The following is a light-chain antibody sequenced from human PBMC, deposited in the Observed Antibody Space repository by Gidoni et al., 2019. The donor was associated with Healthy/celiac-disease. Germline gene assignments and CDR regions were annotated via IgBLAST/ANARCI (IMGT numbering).Light chain of an antibody. J-gene: IGKJ2*01. CDR3: QQSYSTPRYT. Sequence: DIQITQSPSSLSASVGDRVTITCRASQSISSYLKWYQQKPGKAPKLLIYAASSLQRAVPSRLSSSGSGTDVTLTIISMQPEDFATYYCQQSYSTPRYTFXXXTKLEIK. CDR1: QSISSY. CDR2: AAS. V-gene: IGKV1-39*01.